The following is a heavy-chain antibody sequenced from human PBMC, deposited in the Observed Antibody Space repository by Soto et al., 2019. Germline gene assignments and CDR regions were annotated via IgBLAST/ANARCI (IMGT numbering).Heavy chain of an antibody. J-gene: IGHJ6*02. CDR3: ARVSWGYCSSTSCSPYYYYGMDV. D-gene: IGHD2-2*01. CDR2: IYPGDSDT. CDR1: GYSFTSYW. Sequence: ESLKISCKGSGYSFTSYWIGWVRQMPGKGLEWMGIIYPGDSDTRYSPSFQGQVTISADKSISTAYLQWSSLKASDTAMYYCARVSWGYCSSTSCSPYYYYGMDVWGQGTTVTVSS. V-gene: IGHV5-51*01.